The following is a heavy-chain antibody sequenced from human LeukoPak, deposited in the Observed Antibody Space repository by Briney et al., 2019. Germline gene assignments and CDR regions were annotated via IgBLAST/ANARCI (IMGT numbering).Heavy chain of an antibody. D-gene: IGHD3-22*01. CDR1: GFSVTTYA. CDR2: ISDRGDST. Sequence: GGSLTLSCAASGFSVTTYAMGWVRQAPGKGLERVSVISDRGDSTHYADSVKGRFTISRDNAKNSLYLQMNSLRAEDTAVYYCAKDPSGYPRGSFDYWGQGTLVTVSS. CDR3: AKDPSGYPRGSFDY. V-gene: IGHV3-23*01. J-gene: IGHJ4*02.